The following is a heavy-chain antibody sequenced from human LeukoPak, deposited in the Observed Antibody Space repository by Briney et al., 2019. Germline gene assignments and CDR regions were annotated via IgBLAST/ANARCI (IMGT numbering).Heavy chain of an antibody. J-gene: IGHJ4*02. D-gene: IGHD3-10*02. CDR1: GFTFSSCG. CDR2: IWYDGSNK. Sequence: GGSLRLSCAASGFTFSSCGMHWVRQAPGKGLEWVAVIWYDGSNKYYADSVKGRFTISRDNAKNSLYLQMNRLRAEDTALYFCARVGLFGYVSGIFDFWGQGSLVTVSS. V-gene: IGHV3-33*03. CDR3: ARVGLFGYVSGIFDF.